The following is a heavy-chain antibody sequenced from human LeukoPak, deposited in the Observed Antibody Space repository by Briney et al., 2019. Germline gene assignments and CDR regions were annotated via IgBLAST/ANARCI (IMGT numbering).Heavy chain of an antibody. CDR3: ARGDCSGGSCYLSLTTIDC. Sequence: PGGSLRLSCAASGFTFSSYSMNWVRQAPGKGLEWVSYISSSTSTIYYADSVKGRFTISRDNAKNSLYLQMNSLRAEDTALYYCARGDCSGGSCYLSLTTIDCWGRGTLVTVSS. D-gene: IGHD2-15*01. J-gene: IGHJ4*02. CDR2: ISSSTSTI. CDR1: GFTFSSYS. V-gene: IGHV3-48*01.